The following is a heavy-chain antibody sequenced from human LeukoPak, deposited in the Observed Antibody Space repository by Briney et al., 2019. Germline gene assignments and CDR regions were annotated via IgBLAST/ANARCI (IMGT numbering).Heavy chain of an antibody. V-gene: IGHV3-15*01. D-gene: IGHD3-10*01. CDR3: TTKSMVRGVIRYYYYYMDV. J-gene: IGHJ6*03. CDR2: IKSKTDGGTT. Sequence: GGSLRLSCAASGFTVSSNYMSWVRQAPGKGLEWVGRIKSKTDGGTTDYAAPVKGRFTISRDDSKNTLYLQMNSLKTEDTAVYYCTTKSMVRGVIRYYYYYMDVWGKGTTVTVSS. CDR1: GFTVSSNY.